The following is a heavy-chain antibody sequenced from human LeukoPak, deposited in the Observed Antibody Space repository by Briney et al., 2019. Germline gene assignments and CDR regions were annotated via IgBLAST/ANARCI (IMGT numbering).Heavy chain of an antibody. CDR2: ISSNGGST. Sequence: PGGSLRLSCAASGCTFSSYAMSWVRQAAGKGLEWVSGISSNGGSTYYADSVEGRFTISRDNSKNTLNLQVNSLRAEDTAVYYCAKEGAFSYASFDYWGQGTLVTVSS. V-gene: IGHV3-23*01. D-gene: IGHD5-18*01. CDR1: GCTFSSYA. J-gene: IGHJ4*02. CDR3: AKEGAFSYASFDY.